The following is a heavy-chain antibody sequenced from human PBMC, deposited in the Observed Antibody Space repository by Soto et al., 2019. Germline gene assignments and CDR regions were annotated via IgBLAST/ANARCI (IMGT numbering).Heavy chain of an antibody. CDR1: GGSISSYY. V-gene: IGHV4-4*07. Sequence: PSETLSLTCTVSGGSISSYYWSWIRQPAGKGLEWIGRIYTSGSTNYNPSLKSRVTMSVDTSKNQFSLKLSSVTAADTAVYYCARDFGSSGYNWFDPWGQGTLVTVPQ. D-gene: IGHD3-22*01. CDR2: IYTSGST. J-gene: IGHJ5*02. CDR3: ARDFGSSGYNWFDP.